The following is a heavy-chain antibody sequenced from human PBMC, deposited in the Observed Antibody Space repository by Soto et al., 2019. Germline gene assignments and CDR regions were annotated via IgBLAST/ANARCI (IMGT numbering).Heavy chain of an antibody. D-gene: IGHD3-22*01. V-gene: IGHV4-30-4*01. CDR3: ARESPYDSSGYFSSYFDY. Sequence: PSETLSLTCTVSGGSISSGDYYWSWIRQPPGKGLEWIGYIYYSGSTYYNPSLKSRVTISVDTSKNQFSLKLSSVTAADTAVYYCARESPYDSSGYFSSYFDYWGQGTPVTVTS. CDR2: IYYSGST. J-gene: IGHJ4*02. CDR1: GGSISSGDYY.